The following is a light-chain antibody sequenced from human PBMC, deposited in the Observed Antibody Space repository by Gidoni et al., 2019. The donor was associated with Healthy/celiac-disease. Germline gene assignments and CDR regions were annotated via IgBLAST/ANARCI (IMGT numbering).Light chain of an antibody. CDR2: AAS. V-gene: IGKV1-39*01. Sequence: IQITRSPSSLSASVGDRVTITCRASQSISSYLNWYQQKPGKAPKLLIYAASSLQSVVPSRFSGSGSGTDVTLTISSLQPEDFATYYCQQSYSTPYTFGQGTKLEIK. J-gene: IGKJ2*01. CDR3: QQSYSTPYT. CDR1: QSISSY.